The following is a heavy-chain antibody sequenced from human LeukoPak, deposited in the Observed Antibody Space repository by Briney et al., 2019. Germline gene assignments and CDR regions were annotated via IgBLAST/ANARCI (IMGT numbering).Heavy chain of an antibody. CDR2: ISWDGDST. J-gene: IGHJ3*02. D-gene: IGHD6-13*01. CDR3: AKGMGSSWSDAFDI. Sequence: PGGSLRLSCAASGFTFDDYAMHWVRQAPGKGLEWVSRISWDGDSTYYADSVKGRFTISRDNSKNTLYLQMNSLRAEDTAVYYCAKGMGSSWSDAFDIWGQGTMVTVSS. V-gene: IGHV3-43D*03. CDR1: GFTFDDYA.